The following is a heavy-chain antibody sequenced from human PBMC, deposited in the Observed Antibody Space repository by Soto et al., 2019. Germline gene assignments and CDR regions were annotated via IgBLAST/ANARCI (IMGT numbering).Heavy chain of an antibody. V-gene: IGHV2-5*02. J-gene: IGHJ3*02. CDR3: AHRSSYGDSKGDDSFDI. CDR2: IYWDDDK. D-gene: IGHD4-17*01. CDR1: GFSLSTSGVG. Sequence: QITLKESGPTLVKPTQPLTLTCTFSGFSLSTSGVGVGWIRQPPGKALEWLALIYWDDDKRYSPSLKRRLTIPKDTSKHQVVLTMTDMDPVDTATYYCAHRSSYGDSKGDDSFDIWGQGTMVTVSS.